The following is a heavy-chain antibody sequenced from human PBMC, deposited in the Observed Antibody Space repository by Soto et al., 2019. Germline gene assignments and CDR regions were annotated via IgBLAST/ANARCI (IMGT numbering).Heavy chain of an antibody. CDR3: AQSWGYNAALDY. D-gene: IGHD3-10*01. CDR2: ISYDGSNK. CDR1: VFTFSSYG. J-gene: IGHJ4*02. Sequence: QVHLVESGGGVVQPGRSLRLSCAASVFTFSSYGMHWVRQAPGKGLEWVAVISYDGSNKYYADSVKGRFTIYRDNSKNTLYLQMNSLRAEDTAVYYCAQSWGYNAALDYWGKGTLVTVSS. V-gene: IGHV3-30*03.